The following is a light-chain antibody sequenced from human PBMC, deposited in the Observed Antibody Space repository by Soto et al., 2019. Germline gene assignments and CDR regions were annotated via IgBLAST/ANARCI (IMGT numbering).Light chain of an antibody. Sequence: DIQMTRSLSPLSPSVGAKSPSTCGAIQGFRIRLAWYQQKPGKAPKVLIYDASSLESGVPSRFSGSGSGTDFILTISSLQPDDFATYYCQYYAGVWAFGQGTKVDLK. CDR2: DAS. J-gene: IGKJ1*01. CDR1: QGFRIR. CDR3: QYYAGVWA. V-gene: IGKV1-5*01.